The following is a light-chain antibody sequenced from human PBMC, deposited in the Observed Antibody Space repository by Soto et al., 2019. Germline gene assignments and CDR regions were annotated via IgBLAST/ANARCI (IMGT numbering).Light chain of an antibody. Sequence: QSALTQPASVSGSPGQSITISCTVTGSDVRTYNLVSWYQQHPGKVPKLLIYEASKRPSGVSNRCSGSQPGTTASLTVSGLQAEDEADYYCCLSAGDKTYVFGSGTKLTVL. CDR3: CLSAGDKTYV. CDR1: GSDVRTYNL. V-gene: IGLV2-23*01. J-gene: IGLJ1*01. CDR2: EAS.